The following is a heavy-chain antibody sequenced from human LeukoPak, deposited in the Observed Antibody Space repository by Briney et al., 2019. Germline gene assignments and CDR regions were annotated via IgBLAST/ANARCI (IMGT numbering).Heavy chain of an antibody. J-gene: IGHJ4*02. CDR2: ISSSSNYI. Sequence: GGSLRLSCAASGHTFSSYNMNWVRQAPGKGLEWVSSISSSSNYIYYADSVRGRFTISRDNAKNSLFLQMNSVRAEDTAVYYCARCVGSGWYYIDYWGQGTLVTVSS. CDR3: ARCVGSGWYYIDY. V-gene: IGHV3-21*01. D-gene: IGHD6-19*01. CDR1: GHTFSSYN.